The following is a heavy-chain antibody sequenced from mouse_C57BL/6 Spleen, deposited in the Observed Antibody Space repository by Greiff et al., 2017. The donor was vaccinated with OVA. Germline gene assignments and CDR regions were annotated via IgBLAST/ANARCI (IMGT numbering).Heavy chain of an antibody. CDR2: IYPGDGDT. J-gene: IGHJ1*03. D-gene: IGHD1-1*01. Sequence: QVQLQQSGAELVKPGASVKISCKASGYAFSSYWMNWVKQRPGKGLEWIGQIYPGDGDTNYNGKFKGKATLTADKSSSTAYMQLSSLTSEDSAVYFCARVHYYGSSYDWYFDVWGTGTTVTVAS. CDR3: ARVHYYGSSYDWYFDV. V-gene: IGHV1-80*01. CDR1: GYAFSSYW.